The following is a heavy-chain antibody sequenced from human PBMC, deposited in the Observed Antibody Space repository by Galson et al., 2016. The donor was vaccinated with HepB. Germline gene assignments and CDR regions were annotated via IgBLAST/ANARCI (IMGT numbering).Heavy chain of an antibody. CDR3: ARGRGSNWRDAFDI. CDR2: TSWNSGSI. V-gene: IGHV3-9*01. D-gene: IGHD6-13*01. Sequence: SLRLSCAASGFTFDDYAMHWVRQAPGKGLEWVSGTSWNSGSIGYADSVKGRFTISRDNDKNSLHLQMNILRAEDTVLYYCARGRGSNWRDAFDIWGQGTMVTVAS. CDR1: GFTFDDYA. J-gene: IGHJ3*02.